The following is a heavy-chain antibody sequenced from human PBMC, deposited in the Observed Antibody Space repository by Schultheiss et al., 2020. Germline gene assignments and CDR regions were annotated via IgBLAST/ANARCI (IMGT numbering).Heavy chain of an antibody. D-gene: IGHD6-13*01. CDR3: ARGNPGYSSSWHDY. CDR1: AFTVSSDW. Sequence: GGSLRLSCAASAFTVSSDWMHWVRQAPGKGPMWVSRINSDGTSTAYADSVKGRFTISRDDAKNTLYLQMDSLRAEDTAVYYCARGNPGYSSSWHDYWGQGTLVTVSS. J-gene: IGHJ4*02. CDR2: INSDGTST. V-gene: IGHV3-74*01.